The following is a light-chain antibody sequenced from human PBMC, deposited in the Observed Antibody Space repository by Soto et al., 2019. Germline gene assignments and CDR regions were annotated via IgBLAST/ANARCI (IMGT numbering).Light chain of an antibody. V-gene: IGKV1-9*01. CDR1: QVIRKY. Sequence: IQLTQSPSSLSASVGDRVTITCLASQVIRKYLAWYQQKPGTAPKLLIYLASTLQGGVPSRFSGSGSGTDFSLTISSLQPEDVATYYCQYLNSFPLTFGGGTKVEIK. CDR3: QYLNSFPLT. J-gene: IGKJ4*01. CDR2: LAS.